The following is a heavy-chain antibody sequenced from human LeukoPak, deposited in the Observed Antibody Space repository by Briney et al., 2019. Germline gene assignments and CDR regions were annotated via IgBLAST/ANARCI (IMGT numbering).Heavy chain of an antibody. D-gene: IGHD2-15*01. Sequence: GGSLRLSCAASGFTFSRYWMHWVRQVPGKGLVWVSRINSDGSSTTYADSVQGRFTISRDNSKNTQFLQMNSLRGEDTAVYYCLGYCSGGSCYSGAHWGQGTLVTVSS. CDR1: GFTFSRYW. CDR2: INSDGSST. V-gene: IGHV3-74*01. J-gene: IGHJ4*02. CDR3: LGYCSGGSCYSGAH.